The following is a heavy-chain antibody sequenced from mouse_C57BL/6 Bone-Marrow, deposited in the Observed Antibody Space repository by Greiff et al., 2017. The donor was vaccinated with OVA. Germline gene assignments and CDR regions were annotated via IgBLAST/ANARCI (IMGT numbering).Heavy chain of an antibody. CDR1: GYTFTSYW. V-gene: IGHV1-53*01. J-gene: IGHJ3*01. CDR2: INPSNGGT. CDR3: ALYSNYNPWFAY. Sequence: QVHVKQPGTELVKPGASVKLSCKASGYTFTSYWMHWVKQRPGQGLEWIGNINPSNGGTNYNEKFKSKATLTVDKSSSTAYMQLSSLTSEDSAVYYCALYSNYNPWFAYWGQGTLVTVSA. D-gene: IGHD2-5*01.